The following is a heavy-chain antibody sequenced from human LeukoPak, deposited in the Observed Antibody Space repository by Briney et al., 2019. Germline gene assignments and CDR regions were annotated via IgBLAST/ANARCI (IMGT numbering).Heavy chain of an antibody. J-gene: IGHJ4*02. Sequence: GGSLRLSCAASGFTFSNYWMSWVRQAPGKGLEWVANIKEDGSEKYYVDSVKGRFTISRDNAKKSLYLQMNSLRAEDTAVYYCARDLYRIVVVPHYFDYWGQGTLVTVSS. CDR1: GFTFSNYW. CDR3: ARDLYRIVVVPHYFDY. CDR2: IKEDGSEK. D-gene: IGHD3-22*01. V-gene: IGHV3-7*01.